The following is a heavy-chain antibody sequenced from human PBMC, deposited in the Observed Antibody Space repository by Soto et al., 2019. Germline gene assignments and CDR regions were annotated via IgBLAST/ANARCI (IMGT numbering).Heavy chain of an antibody. CDR2: IYYSGST. V-gene: IGHV4-39*01. CDR3: ARHNCGGDCYPDYYYYYGMDV. CDR1: GGSFSGYY. D-gene: IGHD2-21*02. Sequence: SETLSLTCAVYGGSFSGYYWGWIRQPPGKGLEWIGSIYYSGSTYYNPSLKSRVTISVDTSKNQFSLKLSSVTAADTAVYYCARHNCGGDCYPDYYYYYGMDVWGQGTTVTVSS. J-gene: IGHJ6*02.